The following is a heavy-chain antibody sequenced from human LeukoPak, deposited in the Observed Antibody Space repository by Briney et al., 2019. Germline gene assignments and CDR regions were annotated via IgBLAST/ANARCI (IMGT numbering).Heavy chain of an antibody. CDR1: RLTPTTYG. V-gene: IGHV3-30*02. D-gene: IGHD2-15*01. CDR3: AKGVVHCTTYFHH. CDR2: IRNDGNNR. Sequence: GGSLRLSCAPSRLTPTTYGMHWVSQAPGTGLGWVAFIRNDGNNRDYPDSVKGRLTISRDNDKNTLYLQMSSLRCEDAAVYYCAKGVVHCTTYFHHWGQGTLVTVSS. J-gene: IGHJ1*01.